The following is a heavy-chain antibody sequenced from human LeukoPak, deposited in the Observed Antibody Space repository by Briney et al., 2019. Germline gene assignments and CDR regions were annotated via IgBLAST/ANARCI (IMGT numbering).Heavy chain of an antibody. J-gene: IGHJ4*02. CDR2: IYYSGST. V-gene: IGHV4-31*03. Sequence: SETLSLTCTVSGGSISSGGYYWGWHRQHPGQGLEWVRYIYYSGSTYYTPSLKSRVTISVDTSKNQFSLKVTSVTAADTAVYYCARYSSGYVFDYWGQGTLVTVSS. CDR3: ARYSSGYVFDY. CDR1: GGSISSGGYY. D-gene: IGHD3-22*01.